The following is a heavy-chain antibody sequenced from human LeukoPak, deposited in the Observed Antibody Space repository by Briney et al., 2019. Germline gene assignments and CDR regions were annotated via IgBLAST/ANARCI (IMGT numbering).Heavy chain of an antibody. J-gene: IGHJ5*02. CDR2: IYYSGST. CDR3: ARGSSSWPEKNWFDP. D-gene: IGHD6-13*01. Sequence: PSETLSLTCTVSGGSISSSSYYWGWIRQPPGKGLEWIGSIYYSGSTNYNPSLKSRVTISVDTSKNQFSLKLSSVTAADTAVYYCARGSSSWPEKNWFDPWGQGTLVTVSS. CDR1: GGSISSSSYY. V-gene: IGHV4-39*07.